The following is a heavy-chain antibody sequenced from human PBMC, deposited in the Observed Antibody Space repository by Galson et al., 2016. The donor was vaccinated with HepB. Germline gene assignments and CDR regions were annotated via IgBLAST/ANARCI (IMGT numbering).Heavy chain of an antibody. D-gene: IGHD3-16*01. CDR2: IRSESYGGTS. Sequence: ETLSLTCAVSGFTFTNAWLSWVRQAPGKGLEWVGRIRSESYGGTSYYAAPVKGRLTIFRDDSQNTVYLQMNGLKTEDTAVYYCAHYGPTEYFQDWGRGTLVIVSS. V-gene: IGHV3-15*01. CDR3: AHYGPTEYFQD. J-gene: IGHJ1*01. CDR1: GFTFTNAW.